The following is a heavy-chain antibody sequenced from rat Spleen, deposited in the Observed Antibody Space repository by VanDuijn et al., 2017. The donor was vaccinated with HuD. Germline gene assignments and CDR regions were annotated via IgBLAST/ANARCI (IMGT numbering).Heavy chain of an antibody. CDR2: INSAGTT. J-gene: IGHJ2*01. CDR1: GYSITSNY. V-gene: IGHV3-3*01. Sequence: EVQLQESGPGLVKPSQSLSLTCSVTGYSITSNYWGWIRKFPGNKLEWMGYINSAGTTTYNPSLKSRISITRDTSKNQFFLQVDSVTTEDTATYYCARPPTGVDYWGQGVMVTVSS. D-gene: IGHD3-4*01. CDR3: ARPPTGVDY.